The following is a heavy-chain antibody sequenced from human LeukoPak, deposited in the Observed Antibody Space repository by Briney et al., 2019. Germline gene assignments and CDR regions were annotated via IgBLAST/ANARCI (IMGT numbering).Heavy chain of an antibody. CDR3: ARDLPPLAGVIKDY. V-gene: IGHV1-2*02. D-gene: IGHD3-10*01. J-gene: IGHJ4*02. CDR1: GYTFTGYY. CDR2: INPNSGGT. Sequence: ASVKVSCKASGYTFTGYYMHWVRQAPGQGLEWMGWINPNSGGTNYAQKFQGRVTMTRDTSISTAYMELSRLRSDDTAVYYCARDLPPLAGVIKDYWGQGTLVTVSS.